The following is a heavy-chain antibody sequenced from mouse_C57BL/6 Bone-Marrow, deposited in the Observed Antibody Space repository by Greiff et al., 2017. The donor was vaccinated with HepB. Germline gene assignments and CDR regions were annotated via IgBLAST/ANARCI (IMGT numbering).Heavy chain of an antibody. V-gene: IGHV1-53*01. Sequence: QVQLKQPGTELVKPGASVKLSCKASGYTFTSYWMHWVKQRPGQGLEWIGNINPSNGGTNYNEKFKSKATLTGDKSSSTAYMQLSSLTSEDSAVYCCARRDGYYDYWYFDVWGTGTPVTVSS. CDR3: ARRDGYYDYWYFDV. D-gene: IGHD2-3*01. CDR2: INPSNGGT. CDR1: GYTFTSYW. J-gene: IGHJ1*03.